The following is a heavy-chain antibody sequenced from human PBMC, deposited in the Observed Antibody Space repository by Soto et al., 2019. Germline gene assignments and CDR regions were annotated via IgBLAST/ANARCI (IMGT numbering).Heavy chain of an antibody. Sequence: GGSLRLSCAASGFTFSSYSMNWVRQAPGKGLEWVSSISSSSSYIYYADSVKGRFTISRDNAKNSLYLQMNSLRAEDTAVYYCARGDDFWSGPFDAFDIWGQGTMVTVS. CDR2: ISSSSSYI. D-gene: IGHD3-3*01. CDR1: GFTFSSYS. CDR3: ARGDDFWSGPFDAFDI. V-gene: IGHV3-21*01. J-gene: IGHJ3*02.